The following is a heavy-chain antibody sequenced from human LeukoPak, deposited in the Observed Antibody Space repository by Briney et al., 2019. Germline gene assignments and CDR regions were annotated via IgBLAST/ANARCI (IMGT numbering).Heavy chain of an antibody. CDR2: IYHSGST. D-gene: IGHD4-23*01. J-gene: IGHJ4*02. CDR1: GYSISSGYY. V-gene: IGHV4-38-2*01. Sequence: SETLSLTCAVSGYSISSGYYWGWIRQPPGKGLGWIGSIYHSGSTYYNPSLRSRVTISVDTSKNQFSLKLSSVTAADTAVYYCARLNDYGGNGILIWGQGTLVTVSS. CDR3: ARLNDYGGNGILI.